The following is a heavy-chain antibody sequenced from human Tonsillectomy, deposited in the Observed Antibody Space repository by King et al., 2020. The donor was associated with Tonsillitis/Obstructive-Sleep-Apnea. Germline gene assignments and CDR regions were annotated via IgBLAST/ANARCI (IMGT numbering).Heavy chain of an antibody. CDR2: ISAYNGNT. J-gene: IGHJ5*02. D-gene: IGHD5-12*01. CDR1: GYTFTRYG. CDR3: ARTRGYSDYEMGSWFDP. V-gene: IGHV1-18*01. Sequence: VQLVESGAEVKKPGASVKVSCKASGYTFTRYGVTWVRQAPGQGLEWMGWISAYNGNTNYAQRLQGRVTMTTDTSTSTAYMELGSLRSDDTAVYYCARTRGYSDYEMGSWFDPWGQGTLVTVSS.